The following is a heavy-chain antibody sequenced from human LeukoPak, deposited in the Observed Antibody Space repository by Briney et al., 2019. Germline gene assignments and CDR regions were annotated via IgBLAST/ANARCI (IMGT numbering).Heavy chain of an antibody. Sequence: SGPTLLKPTQTLTLTCTFSGFSLTTSGVGVGWIRQPPGKALEWLALIYWDDDKRYSPSLKSRLTISKDTSKNQVVLTMTNVDPVDTATYYCAHRLTGYNRDWNFGYFDYWGQGTLVTVSS. V-gene: IGHV2-5*02. CDR2: IYWDDDK. CDR3: AHRLTGYNRDWNFGYFDY. J-gene: IGHJ4*02. CDR1: GFSLTTSGVG. D-gene: IGHD1-7*01.